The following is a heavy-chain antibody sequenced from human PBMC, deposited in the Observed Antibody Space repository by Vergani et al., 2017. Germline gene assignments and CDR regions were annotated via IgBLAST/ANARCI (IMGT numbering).Heavy chain of an antibody. CDR3: ARDGASSSWSAFDY. D-gene: IGHD6-13*01. V-gene: IGHV4-59*12. CDR1: GGSISSYY. Sequence: QVQLQESGPGLVKPSETLSLTCTVSGGSISSYYWSWIRQPPGKGLEWIGYIYYSGSTYYNPSLKRRVTISVDTSKNQFSLKLSSVTAADTAVYYCARDGASSSWSAFDYWGQGTLVTVSS. J-gene: IGHJ4*02. CDR2: IYYSGST.